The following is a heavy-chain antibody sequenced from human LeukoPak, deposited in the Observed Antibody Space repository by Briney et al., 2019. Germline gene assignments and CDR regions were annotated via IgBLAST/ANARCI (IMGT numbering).Heavy chain of an antibody. J-gene: IGHJ4*02. D-gene: IGHD4-11*01. CDR2: IKQDGSQK. Sequence: GGSLRLSCAASGLTFSGYWMSWVRQAPGKGLEWVANIKQDGSQKYYVDSVKGRFTISRDNAKNSLYLQMNSLRAEDTAVYYCASQDYSNFDYWGQGTLVTVSS. V-gene: IGHV3-7*01. CDR1: GLTFSGYW. CDR3: ASQDYSNFDY.